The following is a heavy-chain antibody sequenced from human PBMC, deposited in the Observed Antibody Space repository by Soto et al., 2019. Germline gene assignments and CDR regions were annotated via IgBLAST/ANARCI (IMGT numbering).Heavy chain of an antibody. V-gene: IGHV4-39*01. CDR2: IYYSGNT. D-gene: IGHD6-13*01. J-gene: IGHJ4*02. Sequence: SETLSLTCTVSGGSLGRSGYYWGFIRQSPGKGLEWIGNIYYSGNTFYNPSLKSRVTISVDTSKNQIYLHLSAVTAADTAIFYCASIAAPGTTHFDFWGQGTLVTVPQ. CDR3: ASIAAPGTTHFDF. CDR1: GGSLGRSGYY.